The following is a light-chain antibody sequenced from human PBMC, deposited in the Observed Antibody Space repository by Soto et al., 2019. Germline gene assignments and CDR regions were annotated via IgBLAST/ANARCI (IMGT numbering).Light chain of an antibody. CDR1: ESVSSSY. CDR3: QQYGSSPYT. Sequence: EIVLTQSPGTLSLSPGERATLSCRASESVSSSYLAWYQQKPGQAPGLLIYGASSRATAIPDRFSGSGSGTHFTLTISRLEPEDFAVYYCQQYGSSPYTFGQGTKLEIK. V-gene: IGKV3-20*01. CDR2: GAS. J-gene: IGKJ2*01.